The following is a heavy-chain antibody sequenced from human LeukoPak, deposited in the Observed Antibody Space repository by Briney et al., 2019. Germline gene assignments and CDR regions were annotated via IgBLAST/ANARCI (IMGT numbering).Heavy chain of an antibody. D-gene: IGHD7-27*01. V-gene: IGHV1-2*02. CDR1: GFTFTDHY. CDR3: ARDHDWGVDY. Sequence: APVTVSCKASGFTFTDHYMHWVRQAPEQGLEWMGWINGKRGDTNYAQNFQDRVTMTRDTSTSTVYMELSRLTVDDTAVYYCARDHDWGVDYWGQGTLVTVSS. J-gene: IGHJ4*02. CDR2: INGKRGDT.